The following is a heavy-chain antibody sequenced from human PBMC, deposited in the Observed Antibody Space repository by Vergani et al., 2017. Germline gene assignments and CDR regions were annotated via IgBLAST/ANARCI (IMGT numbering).Heavy chain of an antibody. V-gene: IGHV4-39*07. CDR3: ARAGSYWYFDL. Sequence: LQLQESGPGLVKPSETLSLTCTVSGGSISSSSYYWGWIRQPPGKGLEWIGSIYYSGSTYYNPSLKSRVTISVDTSKNQFSLKLSSVTAADTAVYYCARAGSYWYFDLWGRGTLVTVSS. CDR2: IYYSGST. CDR1: GGSISSSSYY. J-gene: IGHJ2*01. D-gene: IGHD3-10*01.